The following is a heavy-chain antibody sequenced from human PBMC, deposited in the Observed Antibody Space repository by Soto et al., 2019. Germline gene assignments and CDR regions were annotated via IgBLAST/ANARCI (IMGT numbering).Heavy chain of an antibody. CDR2: IRSKANSYAT. CDR1: GFTFSCSA. J-gene: IGHJ4*02. CDR3: TRPFYYGDSDY. D-gene: IGHD4-17*01. V-gene: IGHV3-73*01. Sequence: PGGSLRLSCAASGFTFSCSAMHWVRQSPGKGLEWVGRIRSKANSYATAYAASVKGRFTISRDDSKNTAYLQMNSLKTEDTAVYYCTRPFYYGDSDYWGQGTLVTVSS.